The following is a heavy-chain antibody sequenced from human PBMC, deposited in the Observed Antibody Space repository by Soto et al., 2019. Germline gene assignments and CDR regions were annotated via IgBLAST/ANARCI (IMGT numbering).Heavy chain of an antibody. CDR1: GFTFSSYA. J-gene: IGHJ4*02. CDR2: ISGSGHKT. D-gene: IGHD2-21*01. V-gene: IGHV3-23*01. CDR3: AKELASMWFPLDD. Sequence: EVQLLESGGGLVQPGGSLRLSCAASGFTFSSYAMSWVRQAPGKGLEWVSAISGSGHKTYYADSVKGRFTISTDHFKNRLYLQMNSLSADDTAVYFCAKELASMWFPLDDWGPGTQVTVSS.